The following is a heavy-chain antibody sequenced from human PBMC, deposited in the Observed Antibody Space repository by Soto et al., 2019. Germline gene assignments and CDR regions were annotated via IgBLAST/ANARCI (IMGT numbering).Heavy chain of an antibody. CDR2: ISGSGGST. D-gene: IGHD6-19*01. Sequence: GGSLRLSCAASGFTFSSYAMSWVRQAPGKGLEWVATISGSGGSTLYADAVKGRFTISRDNAKSSVYLRMNSLRGDDTAVYYCAREDSVGWYSGYWGQGILVTVSS. CDR3: AREDSVGWYSGY. V-gene: IGHV3-23*01. J-gene: IGHJ4*02. CDR1: GFTFSSYA.